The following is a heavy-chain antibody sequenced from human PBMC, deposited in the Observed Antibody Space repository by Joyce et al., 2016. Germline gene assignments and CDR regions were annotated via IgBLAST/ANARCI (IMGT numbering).Heavy chain of an antibody. J-gene: IGHJ6*03. CDR1: GYTFTDYY. V-gene: IGHV1-69-2*01. CDR3: ATDDYYYGSGTPRDYYYYMDV. CDR2: VDPEDGET. Sequence: EVQLVQSGAEVKKPGATVKISCKVSGYTFTDYYMHWVQQAPGKGLEWMGRVDPEDGETLCAEKFQARVTITAGTSTDTAYMELSSLRSEDTAVYYCATDDYYYGSGTPRDYYYYMDVWGKGTTVTVSS. D-gene: IGHD3-10*01.